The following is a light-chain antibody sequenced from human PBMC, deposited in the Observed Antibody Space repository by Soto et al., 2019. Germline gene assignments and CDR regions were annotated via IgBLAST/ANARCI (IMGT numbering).Light chain of an antibody. CDR1: QSVSSN. Sequence: EIVMTQSPATLSVSPGERATLSCRASQSVSSNLAWYQQKPGQAPMLLIYCASTRATCIPARFSGSGSGTEVTITISSLQYEDFAVYYCQQAFTFGPGTKVDIK. J-gene: IGKJ3*01. CDR3: QQAFT. CDR2: CAS. V-gene: IGKV3-15*01.